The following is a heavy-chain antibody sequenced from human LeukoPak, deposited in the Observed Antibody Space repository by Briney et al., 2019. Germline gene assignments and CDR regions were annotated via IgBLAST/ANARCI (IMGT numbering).Heavy chain of an antibody. CDR3: ARVLYSYDSSGYLFDY. Sequence: SETLSLTCTVSGGSISSGGYYWSWIRQHPGKGLAWIGYIYYSGSTYYNPSLKSRVTISVDTSKNQFSLKLSSVTAADTAVYYCARVLYSYDSSGYLFDYWGQGTLVTVSS. CDR1: GGSISSGGYY. D-gene: IGHD3-22*01. J-gene: IGHJ4*02. CDR2: IYYSGST. V-gene: IGHV4-31*03.